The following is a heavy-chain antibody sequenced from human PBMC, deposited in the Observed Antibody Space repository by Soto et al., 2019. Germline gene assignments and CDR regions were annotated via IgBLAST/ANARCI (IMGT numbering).Heavy chain of an antibody. D-gene: IGHD7-27*01. V-gene: IGHV3-11*06. CDR1: GFPLTTSK. CDR2: ISETGSHT. J-gene: IGHJ4*02. CDR3: ARSLRATSPLTF. Sequence: GGSLNLSVKAPGFPLTTSKRGGFGKAPGKGLEWVALISETGSHTAYAESVKGRFTISRDNARPSVFLQMNSLRSDDTAVYFCARSLRATSPLTFWGQGTPVTVSS.